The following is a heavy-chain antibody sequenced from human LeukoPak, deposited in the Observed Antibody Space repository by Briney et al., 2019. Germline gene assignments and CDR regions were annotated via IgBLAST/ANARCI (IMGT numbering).Heavy chain of an antibody. D-gene: IGHD3-9*01. Sequence: ASVKVSCKASGYTFTSYDINWVRQATGQGLEWMGWMNPNSGNTGYAQKFQGRVTMTRNTSISTAYMELSSLRSEDTAVYYCARGGYYDILTGYSYSGFPDYWGQGTLVTVSS. V-gene: IGHV1-8*01. J-gene: IGHJ4*02. CDR1: GYTFTSYD. CDR3: ARGGYYDILTGYSYSGFPDY. CDR2: MNPNSGNT.